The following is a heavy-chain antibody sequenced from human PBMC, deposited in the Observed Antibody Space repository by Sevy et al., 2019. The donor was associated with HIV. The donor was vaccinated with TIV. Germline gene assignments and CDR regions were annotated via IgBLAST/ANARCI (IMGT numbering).Heavy chain of an antibody. CDR3: ARGPPDGSYDYFDY. CDR2: IKQDGSEK. Sequence: GGSLRLSCAASGFTFSRYWMSWVRQAPGKGLEWVANIKQDGSEKYYVDSVKGRFTISRDNAKNSLYLQMNSLRADDTAVYYCARGPPDGSYDYFDYWGQGTLVTVSS. J-gene: IGHJ4*02. CDR1: GFTFSRYW. D-gene: IGHD1-26*01. V-gene: IGHV3-7*01.